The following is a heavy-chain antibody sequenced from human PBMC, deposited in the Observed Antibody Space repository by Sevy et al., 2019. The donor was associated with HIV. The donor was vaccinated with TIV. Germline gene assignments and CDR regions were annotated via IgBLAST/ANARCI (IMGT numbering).Heavy chain of an antibody. Sequence: ASVKVSCKASGGTFSSYAISWVRQAPGQGLEWMGGIIPIFGTANYAQKFQGRVTITADESTSTAYMELSSLRSEDTAVYYCARGGVRGVRGRYYYFDYWGQGTLVTVSS. D-gene: IGHD3-10*01. J-gene: IGHJ4*02. CDR3: ARGGVRGVRGRYYYFDY. CDR1: GGTFSSYA. CDR2: IIPIFGTA. V-gene: IGHV1-69*13.